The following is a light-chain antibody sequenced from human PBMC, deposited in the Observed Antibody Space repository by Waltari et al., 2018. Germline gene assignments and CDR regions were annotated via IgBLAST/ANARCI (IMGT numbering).Light chain of an antibody. CDR2: GAS. V-gene: IGKV3-20*01. J-gene: IGKJ1*01. Sequence: DIVMTQSPDSLAVSLGERATINCKSSQSVSSSYLAWYQQKPGQAPRRLIYGASSRATGIPDRFSGSGSGTDFTLTISSLEPEDFSVYYWQQYGSSPRSFGQGTKVEIK. CDR3: QQYGSSPRS. CDR1: QSVSSSY.